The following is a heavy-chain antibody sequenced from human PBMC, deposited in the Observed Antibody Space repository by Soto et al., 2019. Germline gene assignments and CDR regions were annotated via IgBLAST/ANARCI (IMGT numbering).Heavy chain of an antibody. J-gene: IGHJ4*02. CDR3: ARDGALTTVTPIDY. Sequence: VASVKVSFKASGYTFTSYGISWVRQAPGQGLEWMGWISAYNGNTNHAQKLQGRVTMTTDTSTSTAYMELRSLRSDDTAVYYCARDGALTTVTPIDYWGQGTLVTVSS. CDR1: GYTFTSYG. V-gene: IGHV1-18*01. D-gene: IGHD4-17*01. CDR2: ISAYNGNT.